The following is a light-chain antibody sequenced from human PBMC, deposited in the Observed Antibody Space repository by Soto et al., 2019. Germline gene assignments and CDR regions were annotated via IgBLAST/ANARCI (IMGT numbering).Light chain of an antibody. CDR2: AAS. Sequence: DIQMTQSPSSLSASVGDRVTITCRASQSIVTYLNWYLQKPGKAPKPLIYAASNLQSGVPSRFSGSGSGTDFPLTISSLQPEDFATHFCQQSYCTPPWTFGQGTKVEIK. CDR3: QQSYCTPPWT. V-gene: IGKV1-39*01. CDR1: QSIVTY. J-gene: IGKJ1*01.